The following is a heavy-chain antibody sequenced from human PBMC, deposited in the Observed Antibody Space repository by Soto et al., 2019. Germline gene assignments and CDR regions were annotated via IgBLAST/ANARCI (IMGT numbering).Heavy chain of an antibody. CDR2: ISASGTIT. Sequence: EVQLLESGGGLVQPGGSLRLSCAASGFTFSTYAMSWVRQAPGKGLEWVSAISASGTITYYADSVKGRFTITRDNSKNPLFLQMNGLRAEDTAVHYCARGLGYCSSTGCDIWFDSWGQGTLVTVSS. V-gene: IGHV3-23*01. D-gene: IGHD2-2*01. CDR3: ARGLGYCSSTGCDIWFDS. J-gene: IGHJ5*01. CDR1: GFTFSTYA.